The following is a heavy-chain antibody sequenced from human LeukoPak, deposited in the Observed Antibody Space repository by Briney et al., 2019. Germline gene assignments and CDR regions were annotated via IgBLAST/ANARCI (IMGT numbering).Heavy chain of an antibody. V-gene: IGHV3-66*04. Sequence: GGSLRLSCAASGFAVSANYMNWVRQAPGKGLEWVSGHYSGSTTYYADSVKGRFTISRDNSKNMLYLQMNSLRAEDTAVYYCARLPAYYYGMDVWGQRTTVTVSS. J-gene: IGHJ6*02. CDR2: HYSGSTT. CDR3: ARLPAYYYGMDV. CDR1: GFAVSANY.